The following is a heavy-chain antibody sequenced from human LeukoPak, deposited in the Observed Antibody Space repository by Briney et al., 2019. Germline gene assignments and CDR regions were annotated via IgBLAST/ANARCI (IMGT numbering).Heavy chain of an antibody. V-gene: IGHV3-21*01. CDR1: GFTFSRYS. CDR2: ISSSGSYI. J-gene: IGHJ3*02. CDR3: ASRNQYCGGDCFWAFDI. Sequence: GGSLRLSCGASGFTFSRYSMNWVRQAPGKGLEWVSPISSSGSYIYYADSVKGRFTISRDNAKNSLYLQMNSLRAEDTAVYYCASRNQYCGGDCFWAFDIWGQGTMVTVSS. D-gene: IGHD2-21*02.